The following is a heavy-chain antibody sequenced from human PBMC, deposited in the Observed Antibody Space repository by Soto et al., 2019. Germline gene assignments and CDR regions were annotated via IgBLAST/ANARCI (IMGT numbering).Heavy chain of an antibody. D-gene: IGHD6-19*01. Sequence: ASVKVSCKASGYTFSGYFMHWVRQAPGQGLEWMGWINPKSGGTNYAQNFQGRVTLTRDTSITTAYMEVKGLRSDDTAVYYCAKESSSGWSPFDSWGQGTLVTRLL. CDR1: GYTFSGYF. V-gene: IGHV1-2*02. CDR3: AKESSSGWSPFDS. J-gene: IGHJ4*02. CDR2: INPKSGGT.